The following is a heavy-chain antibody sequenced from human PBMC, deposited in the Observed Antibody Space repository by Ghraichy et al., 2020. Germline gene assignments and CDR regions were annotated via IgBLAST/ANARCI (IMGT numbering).Heavy chain of an antibody. V-gene: IGHV4-34*01. CDR3: ARGQRGYSYGNAIDY. Sequence: SETLSLTCAVYGGSFSGYYWSWIRQPPGKGLEWIGEINHSGSTNYNPSLKSRVTISVDTSKNQFSLKLSSVTAADTAVYYCARGQRGYSYGNAIDYWGQGTLVTVSS. D-gene: IGHD5-18*01. CDR2: INHSGST. CDR1: GGSFSGYY. J-gene: IGHJ4*02.